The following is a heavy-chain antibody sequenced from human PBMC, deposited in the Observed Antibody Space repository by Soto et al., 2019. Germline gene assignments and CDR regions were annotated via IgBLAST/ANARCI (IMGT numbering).Heavy chain of an antibody. Sequence: PGGSLRLSCAASGFTFDDYAMHWVRQAPGKGLEWVSLISWDGGSTYYADSVKGRFTISRDNSKSSLYLQMNSLRAEDTALYYCAKAPAVAGTSYFQHWGQGTLVTVSS. J-gene: IGHJ1*01. CDR1: GFTFDDYA. CDR3: AKAPAVAGTSYFQH. D-gene: IGHD6-19*01. V-gene: IGHV3-43D*04. CDR2: ISWDGGST.